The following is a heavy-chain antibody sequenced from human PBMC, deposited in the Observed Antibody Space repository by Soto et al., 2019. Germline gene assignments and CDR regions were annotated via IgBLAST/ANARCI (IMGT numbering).Heavy chain of an antibody. Sequence: GASVKVSCKASGGTFSNYAISWVRQAPGQGLEWMGGIIPIFGTANYAQKFQGRVTITADKSTSTAYMELSSLRSEDTAVYYCARDLGYYDSSGYPPAYYGMDVWGQGTTVTVSS. CDR1: GGTFSNYA. V-gene: IGHV1-69*06. D-gene: IGHD3-22*01. J-gene: IGHJ6*02. CDR2: IIPIFGTA. CDR3: ARDLGYYDSSGYPPAYYGMDV.